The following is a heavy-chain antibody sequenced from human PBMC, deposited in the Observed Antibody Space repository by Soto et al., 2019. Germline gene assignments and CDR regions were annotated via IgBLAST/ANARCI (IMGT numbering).Heavy chain of an antibody. D-gene: IGHD3-16*01. CDR2: INAGNGNT. CDR3: ARGGLALMDV. J-gene: IGHJ6*02. V-gene: IGHV1-3*01. Sequence: QVQLVQSGAEVKKPGASVKVSCKASGYTFTSYAMHWVRQAPGQRLEWMGWINAGNGNTKYSQKFQGRVTITRDTPASTADMELSSLRSEDTAVYYCARGGLALMDVWGQGTTVTVSS. CDR1: GYTFTSYA.